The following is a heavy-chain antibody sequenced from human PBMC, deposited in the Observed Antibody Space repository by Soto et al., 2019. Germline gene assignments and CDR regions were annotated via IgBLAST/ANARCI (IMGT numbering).Heavy chain of an antibody. CDR3: ARYCISTSCYSYYGMDV. V-gene: IGHV3-66*01. CDR1: GFTVSSNY. J-gene: IGHJ6*02. Sequence: PGGSLRLSCAASGFTVSSNYMSWVRQAPGKGLEWVSVIYSGGSTYYADSVKGRFTISRDNSKNTLYLQMNSLRAEDTAVYYCARYCISTSCYSYYGMDVWGQGTTVTVSS. CDR2: IYSGGST. D-gene: IGHD2-2*01.